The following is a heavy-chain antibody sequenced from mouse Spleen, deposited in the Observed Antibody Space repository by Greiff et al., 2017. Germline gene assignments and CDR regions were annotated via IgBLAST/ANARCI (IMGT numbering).Heavy chain of an antibody. CDR3: ARTYYYGSSDYFDY. V-gene: IGHV1-82*01. CDR1: GYAFSSSW. CDR2: SYPGDGDT. J-gene: IGHJ2*01. Sequence: QVQLQQSGPELVKPGASVKISCKASGYAFSSSWMNWVKQRPGKGLEWIGRSYPGDGDTNYNGKVKGKATLTADKSSSTAYMQLSSLTSEDSAVYFCARTYYYGSSDYFDYWGQGTTLTVSS. D-gene: IGHD1-1*01.